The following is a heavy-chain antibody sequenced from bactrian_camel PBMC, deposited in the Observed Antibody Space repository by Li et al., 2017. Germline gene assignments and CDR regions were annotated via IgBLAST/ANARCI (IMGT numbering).Heavy chain of an antibody. D-gene: IGHD3*01. CDR1: GYARGSYC. CDR2: MDSDGTA. J-gene: IGHJ4*01. V-gene: IGHV3S26*01. Sequence: HVQLVESGGGSVQSGGSLTLSCQASGYARGSYCMSWFRQAPGKEREGVAAMDSDGTASYADSVKGRFTISKDNVKDTLYLQMNSLKIEDTAVYYCALGSSRQATMTARGKGTQVTVS.